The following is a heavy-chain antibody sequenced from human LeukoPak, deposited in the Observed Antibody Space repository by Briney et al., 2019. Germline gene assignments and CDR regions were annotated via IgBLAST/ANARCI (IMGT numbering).Heavy chain of an antibody. CDR1: GFTFSTYG. Sequence: GGSLRLSCAGCGFTFSTYGMSWVRQAPNKGGGWLSTISGSGDSTYYADSVKGRFTISRDNSKNTLFLQMNSLRAEDTAIYYCAKWQYYGSGDDYWGQGTLVTVSS. CDR2: ISGSGDST. V-gene: IGHV3-23*01. CDR3: AKWQYYGSGDDY. D-gene: IGHD3-10*01. J-gene: IGHJ4*02.